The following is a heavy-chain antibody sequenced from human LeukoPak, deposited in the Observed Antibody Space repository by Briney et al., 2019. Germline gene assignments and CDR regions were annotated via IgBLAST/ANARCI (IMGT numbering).Heavy chain of an antibody. D-gene: IGHD3-10*01. CDR3: ARVNYGSGSYTYYFDY. Sequence: PGGSLRLSCAASGFTFSSYAMSWVRQAPGKGLEWVSGINWNGGSTGYADSVKGRFTISRDNAKNSLYLQMNCLRAEDTALYYCARVNYGSGSYTYYFDYWGQGTLVTVSS. J-gene: IGHJ4*02. CDR1: GFTFSSYA. CDR2: INWNGGST. V-gene: IGHV3-20*04.